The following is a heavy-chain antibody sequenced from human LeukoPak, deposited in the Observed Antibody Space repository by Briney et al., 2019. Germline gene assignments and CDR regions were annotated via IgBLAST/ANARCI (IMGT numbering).Heavy chain of an antibody. CDR3: AREHHNYYYYYGMDV. CDR1: GGSISSYY. CDR2: IYTSGST. V-gene: IGHV4-4*07. Sequence: SETLSLTCTVSGGSISSYYWSWMRQPAGKGLEWIGRIYTSGSTNYNPSLKSRVTMSVDTSKNQFSLKLSSVTAADTAVYYCAREHHNYYYYYGMDVWGQGTTVTVSS. J-gene: IGHJ6*02.